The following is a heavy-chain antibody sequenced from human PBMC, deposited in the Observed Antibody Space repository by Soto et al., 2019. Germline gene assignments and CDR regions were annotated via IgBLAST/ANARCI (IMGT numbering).Heavy chain of an antibody. J-gene: IGHJ5*02. CDR3: AIDIVVVPAATGFDP. D-gene: IGHD2-2*01. CDR2: IIPILGIA. V-gene: IGHV1-69*04. CDR1: GGTFSSYT. Sequence: ASVKVSCKASGGTFSSYTISWVRQAPGQGLEWMGRIIPILGIANYAQKFQGRVTITADKSTSTAYMELSSLRSEDTAVYYCAIDIVVVPAATGFDPRGQAPLVTVSP.